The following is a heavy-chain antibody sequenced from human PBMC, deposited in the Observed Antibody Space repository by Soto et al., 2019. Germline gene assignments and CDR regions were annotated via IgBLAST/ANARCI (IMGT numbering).Heavy chain of an antibody. V-gene: IGHV3-48*01. J-gene: IGHJ4*02. CDR3: GRCPMVRGVPKKCLDY. CDR1: GFTFSSYS. Sequence: GGSLRLSCAASGFTFSSYSMNWVRQAPGKGLEWVSYISSSSSTIYYADSVKGRFTISRDNAKNSLYLQMNSLRAEDKAVYYCGRCPMVRGVPKKCLDYWGQGTLVTVSS. D-gene: IGHD3-10*01. CDR2: ISSSSSTI.